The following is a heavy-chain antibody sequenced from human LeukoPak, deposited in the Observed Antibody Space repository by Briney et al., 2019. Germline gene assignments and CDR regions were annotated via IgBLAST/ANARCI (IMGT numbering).Heavy chain of an antibody. Sequence: SDTLSLTCSVSGVYINSYFWSWIRQPPGKGLEWIGYISSGGSTNYNPSLKSRVTISVDTSKNQFSLKLSSVTAADTAVYYCARGSAYYNYWGQGTLVPVSS. J-gene: IGHJ4*02. CDR3: ARGSAYYNY. CDR2: ISSGGST. CDR1: GVYINSYF. V-gene: IGHV4-59*07. D-gene: IGHD3-3*01.